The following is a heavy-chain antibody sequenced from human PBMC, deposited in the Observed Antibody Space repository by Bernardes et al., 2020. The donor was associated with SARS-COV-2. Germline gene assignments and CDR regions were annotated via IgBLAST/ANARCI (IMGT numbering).Heavy chain of an antibody. CDR2: INDSRST. D-gene: IGHD2-15*01. CDR3: ARGSAAVVSHFMLLFANWYFDL. CDR1: SCSFTRYY. J-gene: IGHJ2*01. V-gene: IGHV4-34*01. Sequence: SETLSLTCAVYSCSFTRYYWSWSRKTPGQGLEWIGEINDSRSTKYNPALKSRVTISVDPSKNQFSLKLNSVTAADTAVYYCARGSAAVVSHFMLLFANWYFDLWGRGPPVTVSS.